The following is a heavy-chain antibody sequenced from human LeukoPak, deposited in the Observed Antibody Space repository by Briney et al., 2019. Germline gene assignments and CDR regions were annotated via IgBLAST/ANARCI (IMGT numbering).Heavy chain of an antibody. Sequence: GGSLRLSCAASGFTFSGYSMNWVRQAPGKGLEWVSSISRNNNYIYYADSVKGRFTISRDNAKNSLYLQMNSLRAEDTAVYYCARLKANALERRRRSYYYMDVWGKGTTVTVSS. CDR2: ISRNNNYI. CDR1: GFTFSGYS. CDR3: ARLKANALERRRRSYYYMDV. V-gene: IGHV3-21*01. D-gene: IGHD1-1*01. J-gene: IGHJ6*03.